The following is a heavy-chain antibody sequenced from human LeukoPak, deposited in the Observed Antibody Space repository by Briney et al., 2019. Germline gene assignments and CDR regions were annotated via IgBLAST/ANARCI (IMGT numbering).Heavy chain of an antibody. CDR2: IRKKANSYAT. CDR3: IRDSRGYSDLFDY. D-gene: IGHD3-22*01. J-gene: IGHJ4*02. CDR1: GFIFSGSA. V-gene: IGHV3-73*01. Sequence: PGGSLKLSCAASGFIFSGSAMHWVRQASGKGLEWVGRIRKKANSYATAYAASVKGRFTISRDDSKNTAYLQMNSLKIEDTAVYYCIRDSRGYSDLFDYWGQGTLVTVCS.